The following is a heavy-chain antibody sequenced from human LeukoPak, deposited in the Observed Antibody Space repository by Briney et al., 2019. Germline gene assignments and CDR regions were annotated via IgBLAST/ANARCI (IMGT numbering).Heavy chain of an antibody. CDR3: AKTQGRLGYCSSTSCYKGGFFDY. CDR2: ISGSGGST. J-gene: IGHJ4*02. Sequence: PGGSLRLSCAASGFTFSSYAMSWVRQAPGKGLEWVSAISGSGGSTYYADSVKGRFTISRDNSKNTLYLQMNSLRAEDTAVYYRAKTQGRLGYCSSTSCYKGGFFDYWGQGTLVTVSS. CDR1: GFTFSSYA. V-gene: IGHV3-23*01. D-gene: IGHD2-2*01.